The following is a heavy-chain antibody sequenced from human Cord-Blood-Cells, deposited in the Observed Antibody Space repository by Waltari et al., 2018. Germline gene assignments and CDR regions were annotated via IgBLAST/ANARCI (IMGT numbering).Heavy chain of an antibody. Sequence: VQLVQSGAEVKQPGATVTISCKVSGYTFTDYYTPRVQQAPGKGLEWMGLVDPEDGETIYAEKFQGRVTITADTSTDTAYMELSSLRSEDTAVYYCAILSGTNFDYWGQGTLVTVSS. CDR3: AILSGTNFDY. V-gene: IGHV1-69-2*01. CDR1: GYTFTDYY. D-gene: IGHD1-26*01. CDR2: VDPEDGET. J-gene: IGHJ4*02.